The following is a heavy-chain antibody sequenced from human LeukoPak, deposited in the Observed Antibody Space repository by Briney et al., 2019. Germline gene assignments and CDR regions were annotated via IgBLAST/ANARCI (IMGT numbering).Heavy chain of an antibody. CDR2: IYSGGST. CDR1: GGSFSGYY. Sequence: ETLSLTCAVYGGSFSGYYWSWIRQPPGKGLEWVSVIYSGGSTYYADSVKGRFTISRDNSKNTLYLQMNSLRAEDTAVYYCARTSFDWSYWYFDLWGRGTLVTVSS. J-gene: IGHJ2*01. CDR3: ARTSFDWSYWYFDL. D-gene: IGHD2-21*01. V-gene: IGHV3-53*01.